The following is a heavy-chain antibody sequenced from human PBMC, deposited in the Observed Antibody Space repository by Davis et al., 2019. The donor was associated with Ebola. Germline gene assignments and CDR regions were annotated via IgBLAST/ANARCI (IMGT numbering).Heavy chain of an antibody. CDR3: AKAPVRFLEWFTTDY. V-gene: IGHV3-74*01. D-gene: IGHD3-3*01. Sequence: HTGGSLRLSCAASGFTFSNYWMHWIRQAPGKGLVWVSRIKYDGSITNYADSVKGRFTISRDNAKNTLYLQMNSLKVDDTAVYYCAKAPVRFLEWFTTDYWGKGTLVTVSS. J-gene: IGHJ4*02. CDR2: IKYDGSIT. CDR1: GFTFSNYW.